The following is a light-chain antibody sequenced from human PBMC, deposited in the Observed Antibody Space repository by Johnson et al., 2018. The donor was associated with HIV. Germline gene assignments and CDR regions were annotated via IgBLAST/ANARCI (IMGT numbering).Light chain of an antibody. V-gene: IGLV1-51*01. CDR2: DNT. Sequence: QAVLTQPPSVSAAPGQKVTISCSGSNSNIGDNYVSWYQQVPGTAPKLLIYDNTKRPSGIPDRFSGSKSGPSATLGITGLQTGDEADYYCGTWASRLRTRFFGPGTKVTVL. CDR3: GTWASRLRTRF. J-gene: IGLJ1*01. CDR1: NSNIGDNY.